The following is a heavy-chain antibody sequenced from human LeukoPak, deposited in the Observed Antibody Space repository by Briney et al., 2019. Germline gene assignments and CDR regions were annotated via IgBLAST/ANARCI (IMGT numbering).Heavy chain of an antibody. V-gene: IGHV4-4*07. CDR3: AREDLGYCSGGSCPYYFDY. D-gene: IGHD2-15*01. CDR1: GGSISSHY. J-gene: IGHJ4*02. CDR2: IYMSGST. Sequence: SETLSLTCTVSGGSISSHYWSWIRHPAGKALEWIGSIYMSGSTNYNPSLKSRVTMSVDTSKNQFSLKLSSVTAAETAVYYCAREDLGYCSGGSCPYYFDYWGQGILVTVSS.